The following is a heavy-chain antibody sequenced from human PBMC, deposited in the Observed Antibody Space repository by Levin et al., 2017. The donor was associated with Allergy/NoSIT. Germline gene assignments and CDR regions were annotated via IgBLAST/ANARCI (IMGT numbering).Heavy chain of an antibody. CDR3: ARPTHHTGYSSSWYPIFYDAFDI. J-gene: IGHJ3*02. V-gene: IGHV7-4-1*02. CDR2: INTNTGNP. CDR1: GYTFTSYA. D-gene: IGHD6-13*01. Sequence: AASVKVSCKASGYTFTSYAMNWVRQAPGQGLEWMGWINTNTGNPTYAQGFTGRFVFSLDTSVSTAYLQISSLKAEDTAVYYCARPTHHTGYSSSWYPIFYDAFDIWGQGTMVTVSS.